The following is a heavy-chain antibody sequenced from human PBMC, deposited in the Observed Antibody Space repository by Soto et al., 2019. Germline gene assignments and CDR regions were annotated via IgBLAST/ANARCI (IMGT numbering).Heavy chain of an antibody. Sequence: GRTMRLSCEASGLSLSTYGMHWVRQAPGKGLEWVAVISYDGSNKYHADSVKGRFTISRDNSRNTLYLQMNSLRLDDTAVYYCAKDAPRYSGFDFSQWGQGTLVTVSS. D-gene: IGHD5-12*01. CDR1: GLSLSTYG. J-gene: IGHJ4*02. V-gene: IGHV3-30*18. CDR3: AKDAPRYSGFDFSQ. CDR2: ISYDGSNK.